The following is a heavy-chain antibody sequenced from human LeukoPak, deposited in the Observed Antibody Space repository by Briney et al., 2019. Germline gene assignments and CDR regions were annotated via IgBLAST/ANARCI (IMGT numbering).Heavy chain of an antibody. J-gene: IGHJ4*02. V-gene: IGHV4-59*01. Sequence: SETLSLTCTVSGGSISSYYWSWIRQPPGKGLEWIGYIYYSGSTNYNPSLKSRVTISVDTSKNQFSLKLSSVTAADTAVYYCARVWAYYDFWSGYYGGSYFDYWGQGTLVTVSS. CDR3: ARVWAYYDFWSGYYGGSYFDY. CDR2: IYYSGST. D-gene: IGHD3-3*01. CDR1: GGSISSYY.